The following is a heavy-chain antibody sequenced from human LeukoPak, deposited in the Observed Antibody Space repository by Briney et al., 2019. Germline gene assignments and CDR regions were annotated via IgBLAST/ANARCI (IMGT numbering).Heavy chain of an antibody. CDR2: ISSSGDST. Sequence: GGSLRLSCAASRFTFNTYAMSWVRQAPGKGLEWVSGISSSGDSTYYADSVKGRFTISRDNSKNILYLQMNSLRAEDTAVYYCARARYCSSTSCYLDYWGQGTLVTVSS. V-gene: IGHV3-23*01. CDR3: ARARYCSSTSCYLDY. J-gene: IGHJ4*02. D-gene: IGHD2-2*01. CDR1: RFTFNTYA.